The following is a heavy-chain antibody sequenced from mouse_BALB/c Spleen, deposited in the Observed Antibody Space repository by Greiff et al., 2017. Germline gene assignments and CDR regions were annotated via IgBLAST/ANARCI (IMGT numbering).Heavy chain of an antibody. CDR1: GFSLTSYG. V-gene: IGHV2-2*02. CDR2: IWSGGST. Sequence: VKLMESGPGLVQPSQSLSITCTVSGFSLTSYGVHWVRQSPGKGLEWLGVIWSGGSTDYNAAFISRLSISKDNSKSQVFFKMNSLQANDTAIYYCAKNRYGNYVGAMDYWGQGTSVTVSS. CDR3: AKNRYGNYVGAMDY. J-gene: IGHJ4*01. D-gene: IGHD2-10*02.